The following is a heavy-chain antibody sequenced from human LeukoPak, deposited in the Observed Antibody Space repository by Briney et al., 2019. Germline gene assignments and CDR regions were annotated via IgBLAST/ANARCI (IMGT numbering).Heavy chain of an antibody. V-gene: IGHV1-69*13. CDR3: ARVINPTYYYDSSGPGAFDI. CDR2: IIPIFGTA. Sequence: SVKVSCEASGGTFSSYAISWVRQAPGQGLEWMGGIIPIFGTANYAQKFQGRVTITADESTSTAYMELSSLRSEDTAVYYCARVINPTYYYDSSGPGAFDIWGQGTMVTVSS. CDR1: GGTFSSYA. J-gene: IGHJ3*02. D-gene: IGHD3-22*01.